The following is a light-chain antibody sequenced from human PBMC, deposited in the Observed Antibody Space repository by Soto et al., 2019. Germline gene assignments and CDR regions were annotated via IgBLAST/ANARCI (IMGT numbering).Light chain of an antibody. V-gene: IGLV2-8*01. Sequence: QSALTQPPCASGSAGQAVTSSCTGTSSDVGGYDYVSWYQQHPGKARKLMIYEVSKRPSGVPNLFSGSKSGNTASLSVAGLQDHDEADCFSCSYVGGQNIGVFSRRTKLT. CDR1: SSDVGGYDY. CDR3: CSYVGGQNIGV. CDR2: EVS. J-gene: IGLJ3*02.